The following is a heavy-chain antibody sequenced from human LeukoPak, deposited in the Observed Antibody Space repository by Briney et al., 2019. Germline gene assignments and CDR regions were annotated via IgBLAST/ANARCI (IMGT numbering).Heavy chain of an antibody. CDR1: GYSFISYW. J-gene: IGHJ6*02. V-gene: IGHV5-51*01. D-gene: IGHD4-11*01. CDR2: IYPCDSDT. Sequence: GESLKISCKGSGYSFISYWIGWVRQMPGKGLEWMGIIYPCDSDTRFSPYYHGHVAFSAVKTIRTDYLQLSNWKASDTAMYYCARRRHNSNANGLDVWGQGTMVTVSS. CDR3: ARRRHNSNANGLDV.